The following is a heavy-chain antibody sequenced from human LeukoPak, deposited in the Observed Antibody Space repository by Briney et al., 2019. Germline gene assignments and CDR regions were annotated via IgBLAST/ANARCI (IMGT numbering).Heavy chain of an antibody. CDR3: ARAPYYYDSSGYVYYYYYMDV. Sequence: SETLSLTCTVSGGSISTYYWSWIRQPPGKGLEWIGYIYTSGSTDYNPSLKSRVTISLDTSNNQFSLNLNSVTAADTAVYYCARAPYYYDSSGYVYYYYYMDVWGKGTTVTVSS. CDR2: IYTSGST. J-gene: IGHJ6*03. CDR1: GGSISTYY. V-gene: IGHV4-4*09. D-gene: IGHD3-22*01.